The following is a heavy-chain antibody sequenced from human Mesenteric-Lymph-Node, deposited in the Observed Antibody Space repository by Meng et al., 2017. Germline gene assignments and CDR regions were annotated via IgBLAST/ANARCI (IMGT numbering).Heavy chain of an antibody. J-gene: IGHJ4*02. Sequence: GHLQKAGPGLVNPSGTLSLTCVVYGGSFTAYYWTWIRQAPGKGPEWIGEVTHSGSTTYNPSLASRVSISVDKPKKQFSLTLNSVTAADTAVNYCAKGRANYFGSKRNYFDSWGQGTLVTVSS. CDR1: GGSFTAYY. V-gene: IGHV4-34*01. D-gene: IGHD3-10*01. CDR2: VTHSGST. CDR3: AKGRANYFGSKRNYFDS.